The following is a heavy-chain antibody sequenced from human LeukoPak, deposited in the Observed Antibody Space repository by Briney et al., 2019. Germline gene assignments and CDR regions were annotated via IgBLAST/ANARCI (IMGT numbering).Heavy chain of an antibody. CDR3: AVEYCSGGSCYSFQH. D-gene: IGHD2-15*01. J-gene: IGHJ1*01. CDR1: GFSFGSYG. Sequence: GRSLTLAWAASGFSFGSYGVDWVRHARGEWLEWVSSITSSSTYIYYADSVEGRFTISRDNAKNSLYLQMNSLRAEDTAVYYCAVEYCSGGSCYSFQHWGQGTLVTVSS. V-gene: IGHV3-21*01. CDR2: ITSSSTYI.